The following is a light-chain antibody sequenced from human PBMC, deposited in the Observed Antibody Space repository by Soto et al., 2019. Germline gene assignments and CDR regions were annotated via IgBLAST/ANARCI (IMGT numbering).Light chain of an antibody. J-gene: IGLJ2*01. Sequence: QSVLTQSPSASGTPGQRVSISCSGSTSNIGTNTVSWYQHVPGTAPKLLIYSNDQRPSAVPGRFSGSKSGTSASLAISGPLSEDEADYYCATWDDSRNVVFGGGTKVTVL. CDR3: ATWDDSRNVV. CDR1: TSNIGTNT. V-gene: IGLV1-44*01. CDR2: SND.